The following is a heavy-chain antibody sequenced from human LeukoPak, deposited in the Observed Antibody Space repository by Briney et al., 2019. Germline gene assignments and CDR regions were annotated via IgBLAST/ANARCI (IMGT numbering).Heavy chain of an antibody. J-gene: IGHJ6*02. CDR2: TNTGHGNT. Sequence: ASVKVSCKASGYTFTSYAMHWVRQAPGQRLEWMGWTNTGHGNTKYSQKFQGRVTITRDTSASTAYMELSSLRSEDTAVYYCARGDCSGGSCYSTFNGMDVWGQGTTVTVSS. CDR3: ARGDCSGGSCYSTFNGMDV. CDR1: GYTFTSYA. V-gene: IGHV1-3*04. D-gene: IGHD2-15*01.